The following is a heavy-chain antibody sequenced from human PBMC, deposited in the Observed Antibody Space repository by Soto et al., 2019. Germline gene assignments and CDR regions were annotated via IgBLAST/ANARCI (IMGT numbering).Heavy chain of an antibody. CDR3: ARDLRYCSSTSCYTDGMDV. Sequence: GGSLRLSCAASGFTFSSYSMTWVRQAPGKGLEWVSSISSSSSYIYYADSVKGRFTISRDNAKNSLYLQMNSLRAEDTAVYYCARDLRYCSSTSCYTDGMDVGGQGTTVTVSS. CDR1: GFTFSSYS. CDR2: ISSSSSYI. V-gene: IGHV3-21*01. J-gene: IGHJ6*02. D-gene: IGHD2-2*02.